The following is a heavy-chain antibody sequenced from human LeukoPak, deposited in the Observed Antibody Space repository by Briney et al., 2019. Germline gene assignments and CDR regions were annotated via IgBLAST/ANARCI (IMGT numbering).Heavy chain of an antibody. J-gene: IGHJ3*02. CDR1: GFGFSSYT. Sequence: PGGSLRLPCAASGFGFSSYTMNWVRQAPGKELAWVASICCSGDYNFYGDSVKGRSTISRDNAQKSLNLQGNTLRPGDTAVYYCSRVSYSGARGIIDIWGQGTMVTVFS. D-gene: IGHD1-26*01. V-gene: IGHV3-21*01. CDR3: SRVSYSGARGIIDI. CDR2: ICCSGDYN.